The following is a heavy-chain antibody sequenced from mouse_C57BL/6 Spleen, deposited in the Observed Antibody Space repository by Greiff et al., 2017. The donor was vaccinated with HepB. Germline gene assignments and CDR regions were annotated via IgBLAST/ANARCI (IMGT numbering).Heavy chain of an antibody. Sequence: QVQLQQPGAELVRPGTSVKLSCKASGYTFTSYWMHWVKQRPGQGLEWIGVIDPSDSYTNYNQKFKGKATLTVDTSSSTAYMQLSSLTSEDSAVYYCARGNYYGNLFDYWGQGTTLTVSS. CDR2: IDPSDSYT. D-gene: IGHD2-1*01. V-gene: IGHV1-59*01. J-gene: IGHJ2*01. CDR1: GYTFTSYW. CDR3: ARGNYYGNLFDY.